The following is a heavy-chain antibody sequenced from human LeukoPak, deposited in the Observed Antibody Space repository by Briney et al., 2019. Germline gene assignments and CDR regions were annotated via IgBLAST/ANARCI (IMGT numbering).Heavy chain of an antibody. CDR1: GYTFTGYY. CDR2: INPNSGGT. V-gene: IGHV1-2*02. D-gene: IGHD3-16*01. Sequence: ASVKVSCKASGYTFTGYYMHWVRQAPGQGLEWMGWINPNSGGTNYAQKFQGRVTMTRDTSISTAYMELSRLRSDDTAVYYCATSSFGVGTFDYWGQGTLVTVSS. CDR3: ATSSFGVGTFDY. J-gene: IGHJ4*02.